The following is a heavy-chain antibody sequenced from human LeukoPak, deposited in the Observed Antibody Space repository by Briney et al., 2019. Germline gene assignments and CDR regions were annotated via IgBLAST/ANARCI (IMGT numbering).Heavy chain of an antibody. CDR3: ARDSGSYYAYYY. CDR1: GYTFTAHS. D-gene: IGHD1-26*01. V-gene: IGHV1-2*06. CDR2: INPDSGDT. Sequence: ASVKVSCKASGYTFTAHSMHWVRQAPGQGLEWMGRINPDSGDTNFAQKFQGRVTMTRDLSISTAYMELSRLASDDTAVYYCARDSGSYYAYYYWGQGTLVTVSS. J-gene: IGHJ4*02.